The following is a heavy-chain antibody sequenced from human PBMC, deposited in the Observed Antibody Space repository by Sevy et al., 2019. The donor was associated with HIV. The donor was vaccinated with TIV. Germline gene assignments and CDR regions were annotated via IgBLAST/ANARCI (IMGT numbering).Heavy chain of an antibody. Sequence: GGSLRLSCAASGFTFSSYAMSWVRQAPGKGLEWVSSISGPDGTTYYADSVKGRFTISRDNSKNTLYLQMNSLRADDSAVYYCAKGDEPATDYGDYVPNAFDIWGQGTMVTVSS. J-gene: IGHJ3*02. V-gene: IGHV3-23*01. CDR2: ISGPDGTT. D-gene: IGHD4-17*01. CDR3: AKGDEPATDYGDYVPNAFDI. CDR1: GFTFSSYA.